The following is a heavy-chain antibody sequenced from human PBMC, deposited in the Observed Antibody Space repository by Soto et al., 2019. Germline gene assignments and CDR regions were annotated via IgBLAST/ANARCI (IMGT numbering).Heavy chain of an antibody. CDR1: CFTFSCYA. Sequence: PGGPLRLSCAASCFTFSCYAMGWVLQAPGKGLEWVSAISGSGGSTYYADSVKGRLTISRDNSKNTLYLQMKSLRAEDTAVYFGANGYYGDLLFYYWGQGTLVTVSS. CDR2: ISGSGGST. D-gene: IGHD4-17*01. V-gene: IGHV3-23*01. CDR3: ANGYYGDLLFYY. J-gene: IGHJ4*02.